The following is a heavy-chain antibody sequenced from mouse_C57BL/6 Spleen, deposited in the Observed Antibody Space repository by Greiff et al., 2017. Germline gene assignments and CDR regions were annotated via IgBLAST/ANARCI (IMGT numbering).Heavy chain of an antibody. CDR1: GYTFTDYN. V-gene: IGHV1-22*01. Sequence: EVQLQQSGPELVKPGASVKMSCKASGYTFTDYNMHWVKQSHGKSLEWIGYINPNNGGTNYNQKFKGKATLTVNKSSSTAYMELRSLTSEDSAVYYCARRVTTVVENFDYWGQGTTLTVSS. CDR3: ARRVTTVVENFDY. J-gene: IGHJ2*01. D-gene: IGHD1-1*01. CDR2: INPNNGGT.